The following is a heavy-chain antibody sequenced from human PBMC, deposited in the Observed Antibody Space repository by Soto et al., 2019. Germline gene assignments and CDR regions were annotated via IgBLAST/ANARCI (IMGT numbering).Heavy chain of an antibody. D-gene: IGHD2-2*01. Sequence: EVQLVESGGGLVQPGGSLRLSCAAPGFTFSSYSMNWVRQAPGKGLEWVSYISISSSTIYYADSVKGRFTISRDNAKNSLYLHMNSLRDEDTAVYYCARESAALNWFDPWGQGTLVTVSS. J-gene: IGHJ5*02. CDR3: ARESAALNWFDP. CDR1: GFTFSSYS. CDR2: ISISSSTI. V-gene: IGHV3-48*02.